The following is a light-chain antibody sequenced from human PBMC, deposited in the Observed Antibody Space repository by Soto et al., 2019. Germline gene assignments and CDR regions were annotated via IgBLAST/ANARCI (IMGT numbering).Light chain of an antibody. CDR1: SSDLGAYNY. V-gene: IGLV2-14*01. J-gene: IGLJ1*01. Sequence: QSALTQPASVSGSPGQSITISCTGTSSDLGAYNYVSWYQQHPGKAPKLMIYEVSTRPSGVSNRFSGSKSGNTASLTISGLQAEDEADYYCSSYTSSSTLYVFGAGTKVTVL. CDR3: SSYTSSSTLYV. CDR2: EVS.